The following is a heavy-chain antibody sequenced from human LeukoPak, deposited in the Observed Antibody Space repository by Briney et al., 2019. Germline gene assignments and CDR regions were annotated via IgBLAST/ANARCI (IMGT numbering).Heavy chain of an antibody. J-gene: IGHJ5*02. CDR2: IFSSGGT. CDR1: GGSITGYY. D-gene: IGHD3-9*01. CDR3: ARLTKFLTTDFPTA. V-gene: IGHV4-59*08. Sequence: SETLALTCTVSGGSITGYYWRWIRQPPGKGLEWVGDIFSSGGTNYNPSLKSRVTISLDTSKSQFPLKLISVTASDTAVYYCARLTKFLTTDFPTAWGQGTLVTVSS.